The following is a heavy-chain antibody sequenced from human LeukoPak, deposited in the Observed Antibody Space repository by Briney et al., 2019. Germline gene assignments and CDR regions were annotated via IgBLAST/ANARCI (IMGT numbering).Heavy chain of an antibody. V-gene: IGHV4-59*01. CDR1: GGSISTYY. CDR3: AEFGGSFAFLDY. J-gene: IGHJ4*02. Sequence: SDTLSLTCTVSGGSISTYYWSWIRQPPGKGLEWMAYIHYNGSTNYNPSLTSRVTISVDTSKKHLSLKLSSVTAADTAVYYCAEFGGSFAFLDYWGQGTLVTVSS. D-gene: IGHD1-26*01. CDR2: IHYNGST.